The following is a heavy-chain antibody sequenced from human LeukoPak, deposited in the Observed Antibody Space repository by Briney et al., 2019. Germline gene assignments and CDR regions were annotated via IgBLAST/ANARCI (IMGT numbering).Heavy chain of an antibody. CDR3: ARGRYGGYCSSTSCPTAFDI. CDR2: ISSSSSTI. J-gene: IGHJ3*02. CDR1: GFTFSSYS. Sequence: GGSLRLSCAASGFTFSSYSMNWVRQAPGKGLEWVSYISSSSSTIYYADSVKGRFTISRDNAKNSLYLQMNSLRAEDTAVYYCARGRYGGYCSSTSCPTAFDIWGQGTMVTVSS. D-gene: IGHD2-2*01. V-gene: IGHV3-48*01.